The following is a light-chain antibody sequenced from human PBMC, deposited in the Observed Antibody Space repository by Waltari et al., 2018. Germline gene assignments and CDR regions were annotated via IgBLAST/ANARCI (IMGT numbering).Light chain of an antibody. CDR1: HDISNY. V-gene: IGKV1-33*01. Sequence: DIQITHAPSSLPPSVGDRVTIIRHASHDISNYLNWYQQKPGKAPTLLIYDASNLESGVPSRFSGSGSGTDFTFTISSLQPEDIATYYCQQYDNIPLTFGPGTKVEIK. CDR3: QQYDNIPLT. J-gene: IGKJ3*01. CDR2: DAS.